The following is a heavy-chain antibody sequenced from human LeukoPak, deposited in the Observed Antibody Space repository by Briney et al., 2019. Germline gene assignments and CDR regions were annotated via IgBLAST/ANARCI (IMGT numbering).Heavy chain of an antibody. V-gene: IGHV3-30*02. CDR1: GFTFNSCA. J-gene: IGHJ5*02. Sequence: GGSLRLSCLASGFTFNSCAMHWVRRAPGKGLEWVAFIRHDGSSEYYADSVKGRFIISRDRSGNTVYLQTKSLRPEDTAIYYCARHNTRFLERLPALGSWGQGTLVTVSS. CDR3: ARHNTRFLERLPALGS. D-gene: IGHD3-3*01. CDR2: IRHDGSSE.